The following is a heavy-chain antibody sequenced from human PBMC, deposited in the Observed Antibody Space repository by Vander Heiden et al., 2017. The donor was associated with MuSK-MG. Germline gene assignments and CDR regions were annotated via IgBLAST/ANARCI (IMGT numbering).Heavy chain of an antibody. D-gene: IGHD4-17*01. CDR1: GGSISSPRYY. CDR2: ISYGGTA. Sequence: QMQLQESGPGLVKPSETLSLTCTVSGGSISSPRYYWGWIRQPPGKGPECIGTISYGGTAKYNTSLKNRVTIYADTSKNQFSLRLSSVTAADTAVYYCATVKANIYGDYGGFDYWGLGTLVTVSS. J-gene: IGHJ4*02. CDR3: ATVKANIYGDYGGFDY. V-gene: IGHV4-39*01.